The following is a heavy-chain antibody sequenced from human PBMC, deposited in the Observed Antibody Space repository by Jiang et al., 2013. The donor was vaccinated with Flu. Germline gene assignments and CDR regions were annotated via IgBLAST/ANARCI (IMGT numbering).Heavy chain of an antibody. J-gene: IGHJ6*02. CDR3: ANNDFWSGYYRTQYYYYGMDV. Sequence: QSGSELKKPGASVKVSCKASGYTFTSYAMNWVRQAPGQGLEWMGWINTNTGNPTYAQGFTGRFVFSLDTSVSTAYLQICSLKAEDTAVYYCANNDFWSGYYRTQYYYYGMDVWGQGTTVTVSS. D-gene: IGHD3-3*01. V-gene: IGHV7-4-1*01. CDR1: GYTFTSYA. CDR2: INTNTGNP.